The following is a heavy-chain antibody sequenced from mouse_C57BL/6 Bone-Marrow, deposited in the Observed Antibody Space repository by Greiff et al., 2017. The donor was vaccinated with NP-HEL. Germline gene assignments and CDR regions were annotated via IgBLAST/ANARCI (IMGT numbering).Heavy chain of an antibody. Sequence: EVKLVESGGGLVKPGGSLKLSCAASGFTFSSYAMSWVRQTPEKRLVWVATISDGGSYTYYPDNVKGRFTISRDNDKNYLYLQMSHLKSEDTAMYAGAATIQILYYYAMDYWGQGTSVTVSS. CDR1: GFTFSSYA. D-gene: IGHD1-1*02. CDR2: ISDGGSYT. CDR3: AATIQILYYYAMDY. J-gene: IGHJ4*01. V-gene: IGHV5-4*03.